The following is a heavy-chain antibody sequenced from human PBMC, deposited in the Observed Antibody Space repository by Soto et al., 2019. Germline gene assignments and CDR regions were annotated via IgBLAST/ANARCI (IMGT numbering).Heavy chain of an antibody. CDR3: ARESSFYGDYPLDY. D-gene: IGHD4-17*01. Sequence: QVQLVQSGAEVKKPGASVKVSCKASGYTFTSYDINWVRQATGQGLEWMGWMNPNSDNTGYAQKFQGRITITTNTPIRTAYMELSRLRYEDTAVYYCARESSFYGDYPLDYWGQGTLVTVSS. V-gene: IGHV1-8*01. J-gene: IGHJ4*02. CDR1: GYTFTSYD. CDR2: MNPNSDNT.